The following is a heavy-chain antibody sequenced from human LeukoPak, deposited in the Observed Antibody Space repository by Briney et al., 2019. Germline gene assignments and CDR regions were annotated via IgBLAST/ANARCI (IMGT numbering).Heavy chain of an antibody. CDR3: ARQEVEYFQH. Sequence: SETLSLTCTVSGGSISSYYWSWIRQPPGKGLEWIGYIYYSGSTNYNPSLKSRVTISVDTSKNQFSLKLSSVTAADTAVYYCARQEVEYFQHWGQGTLVTVSS. CDR2: IYYSGST. V-gene: IGHV4-59*08. J-gene: IGHJ1*01. CDR1: GGSISSYY.